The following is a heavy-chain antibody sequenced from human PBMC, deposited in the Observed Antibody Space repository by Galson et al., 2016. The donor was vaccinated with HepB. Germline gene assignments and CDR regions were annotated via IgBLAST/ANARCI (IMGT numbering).Heavy chain of an antibody. CDR2: VYHTGST. CDR1: GDSVSSRNW. V-gene: IGHV4-4*02. CDR3: AKVGYYSNTFEL. J-gene: IGHJ4*02. D-gene: IGHD3-22*01. Sequence: ETLSLTCAVSGDSVSSRNWWTWVRQTPGKGLEWIAEVYHTGSTTYNPSLKGRVTISVDRYKNHLSLRLISVTAADTAVYYCAKVGYYSNTFELWGQGSLVTVSS.